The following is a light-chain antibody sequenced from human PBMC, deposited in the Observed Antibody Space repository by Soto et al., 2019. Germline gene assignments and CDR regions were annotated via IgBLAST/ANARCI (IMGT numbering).Light chain of an antibody. V-gene: IGLV2-14*01. CDR1: SSDVAGYNY. CDR2: EVS. CDR3: SSYTSSNTVV. Sequence: QSALTQPASVSGSPGQSITISCTGTSSDVAGYNYVSWYQQHPGKAPKLMIYEVSNRPSGVSNRFSGSKSGNTASLTISGLQAEDEANYYCSSYTSSNTVVFGGGTKVTVL. J-gene: IGLJ2*01.